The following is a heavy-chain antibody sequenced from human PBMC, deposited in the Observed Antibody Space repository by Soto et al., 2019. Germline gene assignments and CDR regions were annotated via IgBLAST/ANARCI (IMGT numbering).Heavy chain of an antibody. V-gene: IGHV2-5*02. CDR3: VRNWRYYGGDYYYGMDA. CDR2: IYWDDDE. J-gene: IGHJ6*02. Sequence: ITLKESGPTLVKPTQTLTLTCTFSGFSLNTGGVGVGWVRQPRGKAMEWLALIYWDDDERYRPSLRIRLNITKDTINNQLVLTITNMDPEDTATYYCVRNWRYYGGDYYYGMDAWGQGTTVTVSS. D-gene: IGHD3-10*01. CDR1: GFSLNTGGVG.